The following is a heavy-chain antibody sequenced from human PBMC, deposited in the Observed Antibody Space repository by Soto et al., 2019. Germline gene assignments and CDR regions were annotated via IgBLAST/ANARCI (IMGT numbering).Heavy chain of an antibody. CDR3: ARGPRRGDILTGYYPYYYYGMDV. V-gene: IGHV4-59*12. D-gene: IGHD3-9*01. J-gene: IGHJ6*02. CDR1: GGSISSYY. Sequence: SETLSLTCTVSGGSISSYYWSWIRQPPGKGLEWIGYVNYSGSTNYNPSLKSRVTISVDTSKNQFSLKLSSVTAADTAVYYCARGPRRGDILTGYYPYYYYGMDVWGQGTTVTVSS. CDR2: VNYSGST.